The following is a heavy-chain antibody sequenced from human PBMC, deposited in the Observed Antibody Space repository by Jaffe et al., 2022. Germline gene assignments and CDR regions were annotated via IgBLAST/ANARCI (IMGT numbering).Heavy chain of an antibody. D-gene: IGHD6-6*01. V-gene: IGHV3-7*01. CDR3: ARLNLEYESSRFRFFDL. CDR2: IKRDGSEK. Sequence: EVQLVESGGGLVQPGESLRLSCVASGFTFNEYWMTWVRVRQAPGKGLEWVATIKRDGSEKYYGESVGGRVAISRDNAKNSLYLQMSSLRAEDTAIYYCARLNLEYESSRFRFFDLCGRGTLVTVSS. CDR1: GFTFNEYW. J-gene: IGHJ2*01.